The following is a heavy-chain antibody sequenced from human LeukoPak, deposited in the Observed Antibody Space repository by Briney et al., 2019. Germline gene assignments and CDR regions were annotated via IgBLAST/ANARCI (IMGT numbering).Heavy chain of an antibody. Sequence: GGSLSLSCAASGFTFSSYAMSWVRQAPGKGLEWVSAISGSGGSTYYADSVKGRFTISRDNSKNTLYLQMNSLRAEDTAVYYCARDPRGEYCTNGVCSKTTPQIFQHWGQGTLVTVSS. J-gene: IGHJ1*01. D-gene: IGHD2-8*01. CDR1: GFTFSSYA. V-gene: IGHV3-23*01. CDR3: ARDPRGEYCTNGVCSKTTPQIFQH. CDR2: ISGSGGST.